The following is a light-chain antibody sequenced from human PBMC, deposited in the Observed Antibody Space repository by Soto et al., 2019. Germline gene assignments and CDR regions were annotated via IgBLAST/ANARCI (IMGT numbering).Light chain of an antibody. CDR1: RSISSW. CDR2: DAS. J-gene: IGKJ1*01. V-gene: IGKV1-5*01. Sequence: IQLTQSPSSLSASVGDRVTITCRASRSISSWLAWYQQKPGKAPKLLIYDASNLESGVPSRFSGGGSGTEFSLTISSLQPDDFATYYCQQYNYFWAFGQGTKV. CDR3: QQYNYFWA.